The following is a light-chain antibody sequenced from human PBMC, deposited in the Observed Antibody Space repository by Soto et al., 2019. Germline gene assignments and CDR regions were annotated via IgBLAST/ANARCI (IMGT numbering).Light chain of an antibody. Sequence: EIVMTQSPATLSVSPGERATLSCRASQSVSSNLAWYQEKPGQAPSPLMYGTSTRATGIPARFSGSGSGTEFILTISSLQSEDFAVYYCQQYDNWPRTFGQGTKLDIK. CDR1: QSVSSN. CDR3: QQYDNWPRT. CDR2: GTS. J-gene: IGKJ2*01. V-gene: IGKV3-15*01.